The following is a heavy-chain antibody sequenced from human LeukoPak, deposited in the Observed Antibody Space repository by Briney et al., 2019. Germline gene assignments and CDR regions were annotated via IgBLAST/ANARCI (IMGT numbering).Heavy chain of an antibody. V-gene: IGHV3-23*01. J-gene: IGHJ1*01. CDR3: AKDRSGSYYYDSSGYYFQH. D-gene: IGHD3-22*01. Sequence: PGGSLRLSCAASGFTFSSYAMSWVRQAPGKGLEWVSAISGSGGSTYYADSVKGRFTISRDNSKNTLYLQMNSLRAEDTAVYYCAKDRSGSYYYDSSGYYFQHWGQGTLVTVSS. CDR2: ISGSGGST. CDR1: GFTFSSYA.